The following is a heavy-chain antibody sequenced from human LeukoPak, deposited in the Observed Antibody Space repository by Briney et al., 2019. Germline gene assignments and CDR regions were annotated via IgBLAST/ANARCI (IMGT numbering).Heavy chain of an antibody. Sequence: GASVKVSCKASGYTFTSYYMHWVRQAPGQGLEWMGIINPSGGSTSYAQKCQGRVTMTSDTSTSTVYMELSSLRSEDTAVYYWARGARDYGDVFDYWGQGTLVTVSS. CDR1: GYTFTSYY. V-gene: IGHV1-46*01. CDR2: INPSGGST. J-gene: IGHJ4*02. CDR3: ARGARDYGDVFDY. D-gene: IGHD4-17*01.